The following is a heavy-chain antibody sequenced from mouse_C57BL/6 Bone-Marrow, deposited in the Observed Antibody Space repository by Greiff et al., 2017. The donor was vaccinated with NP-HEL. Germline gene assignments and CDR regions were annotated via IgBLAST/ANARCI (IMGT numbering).Heavy chain of an antibody. CDR2: IRSKSNNYAT. J-gene: IGHJ4*01. V-gene: IGHV10-1*01. CDR1: GFSFNTYA. Sequence: EVKLVESGGGLVQPKGSLKLSCAASGFSFNTYAMNWVRQAPGKGVEWVARIRSKSNNYATYYADSVKDRFTISRDDSESMLYLQMNNLKTEDTAMYYCVRRKNGPYYAMDYWGQGTSVTVSS. CDR3: VRRKNGPYYAMDY.